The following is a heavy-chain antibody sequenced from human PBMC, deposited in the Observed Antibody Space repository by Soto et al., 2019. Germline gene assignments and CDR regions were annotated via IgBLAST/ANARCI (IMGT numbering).Heavy chain of an antibody. Sequence: QVQLQESGPGLVKPSQTLSLTCTVSGGSISSGDYYWSWIRQPPGKGLEWIGYIYYSGSTYYNPSLKSRVTISVGTSKIQFSLKLSSVTAADTAVYYCAREGGGGDSSGYYFGYWGQGTLVTVSS. J-gene: IGHJ4*02. CDR1: GGSISSGDYY. D-gene: IGHD3-22*01. CDR2: IYYSGST. CDR3: AREGGGGDSSGYYFGY. V-gene: IGHV4-30-4*01.